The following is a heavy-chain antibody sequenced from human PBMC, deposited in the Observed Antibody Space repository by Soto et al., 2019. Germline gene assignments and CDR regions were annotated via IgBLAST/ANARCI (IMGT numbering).Heavy chain of an antibody. D-gene: IGHD2-2*01. V-gene: IGHV3-23*01. CDR1: GFTFSSYA. J-gene: IGHJ6*03. Sequence: PGGSLRLSCAASGFTFSSYAMSWVRQAPGKGLEWVSAISGSGGSTYYADSVKGRFTISRDNSKNTLYLQMNSLRAEDTAVYYCAKGPYCSSTSCPNYYYYYYMDVWGKGTTVTVSS. CDR3: AKGPYCSSTSCPNYYYYYYMDV. CDR2: ISGSGGST.